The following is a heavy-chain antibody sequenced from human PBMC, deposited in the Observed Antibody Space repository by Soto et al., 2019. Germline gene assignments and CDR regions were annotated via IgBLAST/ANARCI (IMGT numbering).Heavy chain of an antibody. V-gene: IGHV4-34*01. D-gene: IGHD3-22*01. CDR2: INHNGST. J-gene: IGHJ5*02. CDR3: ARNGYYRLNWFDP. Sequence: SATLSLTCAVYGGSFSGYYWSWIRQPPGKGLEWIGEINHNGSTNYNPSLKSRVTISVDTSKNQLSLKLSSVTAADTAVYYCARNGYYRLNWFDPWGQGTLVTVSS. CDR1: GGSFSGYY.